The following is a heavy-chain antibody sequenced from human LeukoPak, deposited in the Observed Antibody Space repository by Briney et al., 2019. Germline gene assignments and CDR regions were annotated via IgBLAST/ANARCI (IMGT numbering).Heavy chain of an antibody. CDR2: IKQDGSEK. CDR1: GFTFSSYW. J-gene: IGHJ4*02. Sequence: GGPLRLSCAASGFTFSSYWMSWVRQAPGKGLEWVANIKQDGSEKYYVDSVKGRFTISRDNAKNSLYLQMNSLRAEDTAVCYCARDGGYFDWLPTFDYWGQGTLVTVSS. D-gene: IGHD3-9*01. CDR3: ARDGGYFDWLPTFDY. V-gene: IGHV3-7*01.